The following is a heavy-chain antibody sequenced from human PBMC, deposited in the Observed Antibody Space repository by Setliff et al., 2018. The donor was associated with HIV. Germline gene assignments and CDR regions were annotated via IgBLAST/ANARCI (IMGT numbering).Heavy chain of an antibody. D-gene: IGHD3-3*01. Sequence: LRLSCAASGFTFDRYWMHWVRQAPGKGLVWVSQISPDGSFTRYADSVKGRFTISRDSAKNTLYLHMNSLNGEDTAVYYCARDLPSGFLDYWGQGTLVTVSS. J-gene: IGHJ4*01. V-gene: IGHV3-74*01. CDR3: ARDLPSGFLDY. CDR2: ISPDGSFT. CDR1: GFTFDRYW.